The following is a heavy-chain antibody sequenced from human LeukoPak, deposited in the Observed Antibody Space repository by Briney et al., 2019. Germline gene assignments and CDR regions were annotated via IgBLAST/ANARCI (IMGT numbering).Heavy chain of an antibody. V-gene: IGHV4-39*01. D-gene: IGHD2-2*02. CDR2: IYYSGST. J-gene: IGHJ4*02. Sequence: SETLSLTCTVSGGSISSSSYYWGWIRQPPGKGLEWIGSIYYSGSTFYNPSLKSRVTISVDTSKNQFSLKLSSVTAADTAVYFCARQSSTSCYIDYWGQGTLVAVSS. CDR3: ARQSSTSCYIDY. CDR1: GGSISSSSYY.